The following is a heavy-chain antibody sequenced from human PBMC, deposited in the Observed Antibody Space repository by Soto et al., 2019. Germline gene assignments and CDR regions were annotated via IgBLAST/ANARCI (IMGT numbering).Heavy chain of an antibody. D-gene: IGHD3-10*01. V-gene: IGHV4-31*03. CDR3: ARVRRKYGSGTLDAFDI. Sequence: PSETLSLTCTVSGGSISSGGYYWSWIRQHPGKGLEWIGYIYYSGSTYYNPSLKSRVTISVDTSKNQFSLKLSSVTAADTAVYYCARVRRKYGSGTLDAFDIWGQGTMVTVSS. CDR2: IYYSGST. CDR1: GGSISSGGYY. J-gene: IGHJ3*02.